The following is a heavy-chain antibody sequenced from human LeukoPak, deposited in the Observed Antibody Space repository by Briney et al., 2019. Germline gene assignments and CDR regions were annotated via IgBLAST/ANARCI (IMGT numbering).Heavy chain of an antibody. Sequence: GGSLRLSCAASGFTVSSNYMTWVRQAPGKGLEWVSVIYSGGTTYYADSVKGRFTISRDNSKNTLYLQMNSLRADDTAVYYCASGSCSNYAAYWGQGTLVTVSS. CDR1: GFTVSSNY. CDR3: ASGSCSNYAAY. J-gene: IGHJ4*02. CDR2: IYSGGTT. V-gene: IGHV3-66*01. D-gene: IGHD4-11*01.